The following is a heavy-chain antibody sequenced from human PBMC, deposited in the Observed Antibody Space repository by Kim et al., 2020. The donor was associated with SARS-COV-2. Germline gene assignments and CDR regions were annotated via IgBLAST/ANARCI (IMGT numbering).Heavy chain of an antibody. D-gene: IGHD1-26*01. V-gene: IGHV3-23*01. J-gene: IGHJ4*01. CDR3: AKDDGGRYYTGYFDY. Sequence: GGSLRLSCAASGFTFSDYAMSWVRQAPGKGLEWVSSLSGSGGTTYYADSVRGRFTISRDNSKNTLFLQMNIRRAEDTAVYYCAKDDGGRYYTGYFDYWG. CDR1: GFTFSDYA. CDR2: LSGSGGTT.